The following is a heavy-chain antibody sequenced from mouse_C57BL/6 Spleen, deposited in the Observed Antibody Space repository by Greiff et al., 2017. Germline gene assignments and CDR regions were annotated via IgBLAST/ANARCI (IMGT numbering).Heavy chain of an antibody. CDR3: ARSNDGYYGWFAY. J-gene: IGHJ3*01. CDR1: GYAFTNYL. D-gene: IGHD2-3*01. Sequence: QVQLQQSGAELVRPGTSVKVSCKASGYAFTNYLIEWVKQRPGQGLEWIGVINPGSGGTNYNEKFKGKATLTADKSSSTAYMQLSSLTSEDSAVYFCARSNDGYYGWFAYWGQGTLVTVSA. CDR2: INPGSGGT. V-gene: IGHV1-54*01.